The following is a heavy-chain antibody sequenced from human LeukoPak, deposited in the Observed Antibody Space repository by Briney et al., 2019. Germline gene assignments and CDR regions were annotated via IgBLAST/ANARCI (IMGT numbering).Heavy chain of an antibody. D-gene: IGHD3-9*01. CDR1: GYSFTSYY. Sequence: ASVKVSCKASGYSFTSYYTHWVRQAPGQGLEWMGIINPSGGSRNYAQKFQGRVTMTRDASTSTVYMELSSLRSDDTAVYYCVKGWGTTGYQFDYWGQGTLVTVSS. CDR3: VKGWGTTGYQFDY. J-gene: IGHJ4*02. V-gene: IGHV1-46*03. CDR2: INPSGGSR.